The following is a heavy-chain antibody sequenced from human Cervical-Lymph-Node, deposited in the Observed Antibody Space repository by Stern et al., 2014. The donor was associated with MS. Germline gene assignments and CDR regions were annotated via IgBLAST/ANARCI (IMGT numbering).Heavy chain of an antibody. V-gene: IGHV1-3*01. Sequence: QVQLVQSGTEVKKPGASVKVSCKASGYTFRNYAMHWVRQAPGQSPEWMGWISPGNGNTKYPQKFQDRVTFTRDTSASTVYMELNSLTSEDTAVYYCARDRGDSWLLEYWGQGALVTVSS. CDR3: ARDRGDSWLLEY. CDR1: GYTFRNYA. D-gene: IGHD6-13*01. CDR2: ISPGNGNT. J-gene: IGHJ4*02.